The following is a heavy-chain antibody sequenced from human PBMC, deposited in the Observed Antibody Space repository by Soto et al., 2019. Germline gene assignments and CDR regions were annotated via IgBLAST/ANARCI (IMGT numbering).Heavy chain of an antibody. V-gene: IGHV3-7*01. J-gene: IGHJ4*02. Sequence: GGVVRRSSAASGFSFSSYWMSWVRQAPGKGPEWVANIKQDGSEKYYVDSVKGRFTISRDNAKNSLYLQMNSLRAEDTAVYYCARGYYHSSAYSRLVIKGGRPYSYDYSGPASLFTVSS. D-gene: IGHD3-9*01. CDR2: IKQDGSEK. CDR3: ARGYYHSSAYSRLVIKGGRPYSYDY. CDR1: GFSFSSYW.